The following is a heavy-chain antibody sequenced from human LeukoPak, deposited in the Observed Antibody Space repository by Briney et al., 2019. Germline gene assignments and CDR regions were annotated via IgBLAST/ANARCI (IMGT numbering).Heavy chain of an antibody. Sequence: GASVKVSCKASEYTFTSYDINWVRQATGQGLEWMGWMNPNSGNTGFAQKFQGRVTMTRTTSISTAYMELSSLGSEDTAVYYCARNDYGGHDAFDIWGQGTMVTVSS. D-gene: IGHD4-17*01. V-gene: IGHV1-8*01. CDR3: ARNDYGGHDAFDI. CDR2: MNPNSGNT. J-gene: IGHJ3*02. CDR1: EYTFTSYD.